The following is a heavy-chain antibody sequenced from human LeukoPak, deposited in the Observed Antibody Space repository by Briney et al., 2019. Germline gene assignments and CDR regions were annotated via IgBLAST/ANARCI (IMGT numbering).Heavy chain of an antibody. Sequence: KPSETLSLTCAVYGGSFSGYYWSWIRQPPGKGLEWIGEINHSGSTNYNPSLKSRVTMSVDTSKNQFSLKLSSVTAADTAVYYCARDRGGGITMVRGVIRYYYMDVWGKGTTVTISS. CDR2: INHSGST. D-gene: IGHD3-10*01. J-gene: IGHJ6*03. V-gene: IGHV4-34*01. CDR1: GGSFSGYY. CDR3: ARDRGGGITMVRGVIRYYYMDV.